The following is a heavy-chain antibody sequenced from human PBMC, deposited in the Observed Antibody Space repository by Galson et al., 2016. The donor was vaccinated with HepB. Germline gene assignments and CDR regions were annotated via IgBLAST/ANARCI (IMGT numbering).Heavy chain of an antibody. D-gene: IGHD6-6*01. CDR2: IIPVLGIA. J-gene: IGHJ2*01. Sequence: VKVSCKASGGTFSNYTISWVRQAPGQGLEWMGRIIPVLGIANYAQKFQGRVTISADKSTSTAYMELSSLRSEDSAVYYCARYVAPYSTSLNWYFDLWGRGTLAAVSS. V-gene: IGHV1-69*02. CDR3: ARYVAPYSTSLNWYFDL. CDR1: GGTFSNYT.